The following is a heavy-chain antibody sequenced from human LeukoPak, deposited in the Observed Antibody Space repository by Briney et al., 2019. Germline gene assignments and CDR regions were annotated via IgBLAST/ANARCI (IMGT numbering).Heavy chain of an antibody. CDR3: ARHKMHQLLWFGELKNNWFDP. CDR1: GGSISSSSYY. CDR2: INHSGST. D-gene: IGHD3-10*01. J-gene: IGHJ5*02. V-gene: IGHV4-39*01. Sequence: PSETLSLTCTVSGGSISSSSYYWSWIRQPPGKGLEWIGEINHSGSTNYNPSLKSRVTISVDTSKNQFSLKLSSVTAADTAVYYCARHKMHQLLWFGELKNNWFDPWGQGTLVTVSS.